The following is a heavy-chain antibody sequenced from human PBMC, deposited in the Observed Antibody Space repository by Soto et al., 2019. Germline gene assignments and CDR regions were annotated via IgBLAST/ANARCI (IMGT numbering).Heavy chain of an antibody. CDR1: GFTFTSSA. D-gene: IGHD6-13*01. Sequence: SVKVSCKASGFTFTSSAVQWVRQARGQRLEWIGWIVVGSGNTNYAQKFQKRVTITRDMSTSTAYMELSSLRSEDTAVYYCAAAIAAAGNGDPFDCFGQGNLVTLSS. CDR3: AAAIAAAGNGDPFDC. CDR2: IVVGSGNT. J-gene: IGHJ4*02. V-gene: IGHV1-58*01.